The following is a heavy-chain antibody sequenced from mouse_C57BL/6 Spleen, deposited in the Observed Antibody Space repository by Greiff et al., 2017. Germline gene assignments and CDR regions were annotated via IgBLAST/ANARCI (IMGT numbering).Heavy chain of an antibody. J-gene: IGHJ2*01. CDR1: GFNIKNTY. Sequence: VQLKQSVAELVRPGASVKLSCTASGFNIKNTYMHWVKQRPEQGLEWIGRIDPANGNTKYAPKFQGKATITADTSSNTAYLQLSSLTSEDTAIYYGARSWEITTVVAPFDYWGQGTTLTVSS. CDR2: IDPANGNT. D-gene: IGHD1-1*01. V-gene: IGHV14-3*01. CDR3: ARSWEITTVVAPFDY.